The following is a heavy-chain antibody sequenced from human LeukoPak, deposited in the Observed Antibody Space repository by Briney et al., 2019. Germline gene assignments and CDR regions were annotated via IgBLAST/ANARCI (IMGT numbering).Heavy chain of an antibody. D-gene: IGHD3-3*01. Sequence: GGSLRLSCAASGFTFSSYSMNWVRQAPGKGLEWVSRINSDGSSTSYADSVKGRFTISRDNTKNTLYLQMNSLRAEDTAVYYCARGPYDFWSGYYPKELDYWGQGTLVTVSS. CDR1: GFTFSSYS. V-gene: IGHV3-74*01. CDR3: ARGPYDFWSGYYPKELDY. J-gene: IGHJ4*02. CDR2: INSDGSST.